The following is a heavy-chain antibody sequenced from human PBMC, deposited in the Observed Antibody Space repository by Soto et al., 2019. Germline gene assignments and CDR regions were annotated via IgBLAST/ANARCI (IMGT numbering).Heavy chain of an antibody. Sequence: PSETLSLTCTVSGASISSYYYTWIRQTPGKGLEWIGYIYLGGSINYNPSFKSRVIISVDTSKNQFSLKVSSVTAADTAVYYCARQGGYVYFDYWGQGTLVTVSS. CDR3: ARQGGYVYFDY. D-gene: IGHD3-16*01. CDR1: GASISSYY. J-gene: IGHJ4*02. V-gene: IGHV4-59*08. CDR2: IYLGGSI.